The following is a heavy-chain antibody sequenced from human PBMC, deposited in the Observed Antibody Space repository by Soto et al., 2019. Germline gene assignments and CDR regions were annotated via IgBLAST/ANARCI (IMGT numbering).Heavy chain of an antibody. CDR2: IYYSGSI. Sequence: SETLSLTCTVSGGSISGYYWSWIRQPPGKGLEWIGYIYYSGSISYNPSLRSRLTISVDTAKNQFSLRLTSVTAADTAVYYCARDKITGLFDYWGQGTLVTVSS. D-gene: IGHD2-8*02. CDR1: GGSISGYY. CDR3: ARDKITGLFDY. J-gene: IGHJ4*02. V-gene: IGHV4-59*12.